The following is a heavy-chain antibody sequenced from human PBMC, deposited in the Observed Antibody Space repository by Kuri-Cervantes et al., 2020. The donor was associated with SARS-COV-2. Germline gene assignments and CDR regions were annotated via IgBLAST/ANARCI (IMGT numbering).Heavy chain of an antibody. CDR3: ARGYRYNLPYFDY. D-gene: IGHD1-1*01. J-gene: IGHJ4*02. CDR2: ISSSSSYI. Sequence: GESLKISCAASGFTFSSYSMNWVRQAPGKGLEWFSSISSSSSYIYYADSVKGRFTIARDNAKNSLYLQMNSLRAEDTAVYYCARGYRYNLPYFDYWGQGTLVTVSS. CDR1: GFTFSSYS. V-gene: IGHV3-21*01.